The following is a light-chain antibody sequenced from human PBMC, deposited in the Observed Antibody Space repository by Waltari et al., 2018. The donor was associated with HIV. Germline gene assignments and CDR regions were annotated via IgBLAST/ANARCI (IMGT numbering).Light chain of an antibody. V-gene: IGLV1-51*01. J-gene: IGLJ2*01. CDR2: DRN. CDR3: GTWDDRLNAGV. CDR1: SPNIGTNG. Sequence: QSVLTQPPSVSAAPGQRVTISCSGSSPNIGTNGVSWYQQVPGTAPKLLIYDRNNRFPGISDRFSASQSGTSATLGISGLHTGDEADYYCGTWDDRLNAGVFGGGTRLTVL.